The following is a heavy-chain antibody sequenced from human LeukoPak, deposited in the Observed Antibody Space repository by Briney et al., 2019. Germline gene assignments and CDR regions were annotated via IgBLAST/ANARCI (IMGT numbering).Heavy chain of an antibody. J-gene: IGHJ3*02. D-gene: IGHD6-13*01. Sequence: PGGSLRLSCAASGLPLSLYWMNWVRQAPGKGLDWVANIKLDGSVKHNVDSVKGRFTISRDNARNSLYLQMNSLRAEDTAVYYCARTYSSTWYPSWAAFDIWGQGTMVTVSS. V-gene: IGHV3-7*01. CDR2: IKLDGSVK. CDR1: GLPLSLYW. CDR3: ARTYSSTWYPSWAAFDI.